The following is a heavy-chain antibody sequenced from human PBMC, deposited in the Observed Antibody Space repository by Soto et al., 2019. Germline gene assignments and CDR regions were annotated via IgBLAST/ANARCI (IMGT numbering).Heavy chain of an antibody. CDR2: ISSNGGST. CDR1: GFTFSSYA. V-gene: IGHV3-64D*08. J-gene: IGHJ4*02. D-gene: IGHD2-15*01. CDR3: VKGYCSGGRCFSSPLLWYYDY. Sequence: GGSLRLSCSASGFTFSSYAMHWVRQAPGKGLEYVSAISSNGGSTYYADSVKGRFTISRDNSKNTLYLQMSSLRAEDTAVYYCVKGYCSGGRCFSSPLLWYYDYWGQGTLVTVSS.